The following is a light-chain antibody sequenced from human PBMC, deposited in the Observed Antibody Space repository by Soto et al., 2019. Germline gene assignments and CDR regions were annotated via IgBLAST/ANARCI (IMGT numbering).Light chain of an antibody. V-gene: IGKV3-15*01. CDR1: QTVHSN. CDR3: HQYNDWPVYT. CDR2: AAT. J-gene: IGKJ2*01. Sequence: EIVMTQSPANLSVSPGGRATLSCRASQTVHSNLAWYQHKSGQAPRLLIYAATTRATGIPARISGSGSGTEFNLTIPSLQSEDSSVYFCHQYNDWPVYTFGPGTKLEIK.